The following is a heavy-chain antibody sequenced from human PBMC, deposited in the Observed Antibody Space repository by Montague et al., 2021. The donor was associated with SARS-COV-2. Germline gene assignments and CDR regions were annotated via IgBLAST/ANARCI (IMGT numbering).Heavy chain of an antibody. Sequence: SETLSLTCTVSGGSISSYYWSWIRQPPGRGLQWIGYISYSGSTNYNPSLKSRVTISVDTSKNHFTLRLSSVTAADTAVYYCANVRRTQLPCGTLYYGMDVWGQGTTVTVSS. CDR2: ISYSGST. CDR3: ANVRRTQLPCGTLYYGMDV. J-gene: IGHJ6*02. CDR1: GGSISSYY. D-gene: IGHD2-2*01. V-gene: IGHV4-59*12.